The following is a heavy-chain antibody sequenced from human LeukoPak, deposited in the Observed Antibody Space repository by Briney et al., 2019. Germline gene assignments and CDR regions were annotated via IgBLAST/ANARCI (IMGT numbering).Heavy chain of an antibody. CDR2: IYDSGST. Sequence: SETLSLTCTVSGGSISSYYWSWIRQPPGKGLEWIGDIYDSGSTNYNPSLKRRVTISVDTSKHQFSMQLGSVTAADNAVYYCARNIAVAGFHAFDIWGQGTMVTVSS. J-gene: IGHJ3*02. V-gene: IGHV4-59*08. CDR1: GGSISSYY. CDR3: ARNIAVAGFHAFDI. D-gene: IGHD6-19*01.